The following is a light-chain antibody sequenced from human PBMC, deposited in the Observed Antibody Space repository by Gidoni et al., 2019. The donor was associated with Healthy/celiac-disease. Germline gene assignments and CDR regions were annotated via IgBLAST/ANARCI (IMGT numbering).Light chain of an antibody. CDR2: GAS. V-gene: IGKV3-20*01. CDR1: QRVSSSY. Sequence: EIVFTQSPGTLSLSQGERATHSCRASQRVSSSYLAWYQQKPGQAPRLLIYGASSRAIGIPDRFSGSGSGTDFTLTISRLEPEDFAVYYCQQYGSSFHSFGQGTKLEIK. J-gene: IGKJ2*03. CDR3: QQYGSSFHS.